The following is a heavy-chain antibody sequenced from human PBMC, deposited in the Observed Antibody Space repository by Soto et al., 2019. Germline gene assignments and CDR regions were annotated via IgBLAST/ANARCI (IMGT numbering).Heavy chain of an antibody. J-gene: IGHJ5*02. Sequence: QVQLQESGPGLVKPAQTLSLTCTVSGGSISSGGYYWSWIRQHPGKGLEWTGYIYYSGSTYYNPSLKSRDTISVDTSKNQFSLKLSSVTAADSAVYYCARGYGSGSYYKRSWFDPWGQGTLVTVSS. V-gene: IGHV4-31*03. CDR1: GGSISSGGYY. D-gene: IGHD3-10*01. CDR2: IYYSGST. CDR3: ARGYGSGSYYKRSWFDP.